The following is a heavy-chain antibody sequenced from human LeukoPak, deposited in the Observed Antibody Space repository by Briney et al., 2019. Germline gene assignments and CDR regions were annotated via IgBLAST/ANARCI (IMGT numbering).Heavy chain of an antibody. CDR2: ISSSSSYI. CDR3: ARDRRNDGGYYFDY. Sequence: GGSLRLSCAASGFTFSSYSMNWVRQAPGKGLEWVSSISSSSSYIYYADSVKGRFTISRDNAKNSLYLQMNSLRAEDTAVYYCARDRRNDGGYYFDYWAQGTLVTVSS. J-gene: IGHJ4*02. D-gene: IGHD1-1*01. CDR1: GFTFSSYS. V-gene: IGHV3-21*04.